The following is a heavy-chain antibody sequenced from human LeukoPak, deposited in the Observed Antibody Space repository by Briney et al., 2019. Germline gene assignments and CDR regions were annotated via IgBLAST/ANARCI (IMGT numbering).Heavy chain of an antibody. V-gene: IGHV4-39*07. CDR3: ARAYRSSSQFDY. D-gene: IGHD6-13*01. CDR2: IFYSGST. Sequence: SETLSLTCTVSSGSISTSNYYWGWVRQPPGKALEWIGNIFYSGSTYYSPSLKSRVTISVDTSKNQFSLKLSSVTAADTAVYYCARAYRSSSQFDYWGQGTLVTVSS. CDR1: SGSISTSNYY. J-gene: IGHJ4*02.